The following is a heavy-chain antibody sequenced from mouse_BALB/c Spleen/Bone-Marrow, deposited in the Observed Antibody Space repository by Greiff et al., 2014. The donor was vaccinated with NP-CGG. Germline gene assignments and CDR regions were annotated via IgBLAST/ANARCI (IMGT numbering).Heavy chain of an antibody. J-gene: IGHJ3*01. Sequence: VNVVESGGGLVQPGGSLRLSCATSGFTFTDYYMSWVRQPPGKALEWLGFIRNKANGYTTEYSASVKGRFTISRDNSQSILYLQMNTLRAEDSATYYCARDTGNYVRFAYWGQGTLVTVSA. V-gene: IGHV7-3*02. CDR1: GFTFTDYY. CDR2: IRNKANGYTT. D-gene: IGHD2-1*01. CDR3: ARDTGNYVRFAY.